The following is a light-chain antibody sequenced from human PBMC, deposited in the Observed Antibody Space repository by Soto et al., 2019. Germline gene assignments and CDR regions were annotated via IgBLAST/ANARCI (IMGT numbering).Light chain of an antibody. CDR2: GAS. J-gene: IGKJ4*01. CDR1: QTVSSNY. Sequence: EIVLTQSPGTLSLSPGERATLSCSADQTVSSNYLAWYQQKPGQAPRLLIYGASYRVSGIPDRFSGSGSGTDFPLARSRLAPKDLAVCYCQQFTSSLSLTFGGGTKVEIK. V-gene: IGKV3-20*01. CDR3: QQFTSSLSLT.